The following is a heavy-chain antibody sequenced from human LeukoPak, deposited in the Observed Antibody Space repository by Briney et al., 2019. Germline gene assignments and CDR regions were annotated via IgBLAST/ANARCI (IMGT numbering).Heavy chain of an antibody. CDR3: ARYCSSTSCYDGDYGMDV. CDR2: IYSGGST. J-gene: IGHJ6*02. V-gene: IGHV3-66*01. CDR1: GFTVSSNY. Sequence: GGSLRLSCAASGFTVSSNYMSWVRQAPGKGLEWVSVIYSGGSTYYADSVKGRFTISRDNSKNTLYLQMNSLRAEDTAVYYCARYCSSTSCYDGDYGMDVWGQGTTVTVSS. D-gene: IGHD2-2*01.